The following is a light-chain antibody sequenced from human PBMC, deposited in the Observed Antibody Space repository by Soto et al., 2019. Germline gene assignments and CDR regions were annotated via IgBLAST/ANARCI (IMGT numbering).Light chain of an antibody. CDR1: SNDVGGYNY. CDR3: SSYTSSSTYV. J-gene: IGLJ1*01. Sequence: QSVLTQPASVSGSDGQSITISCTGTSNDVGGYNYVSWYQQHPGKAPKLMIYGVSIRPSGVSSRFSGSKSGNTASLTISGLQAEDEADYYCSSYTSSSTYVFGTGTKVTVL. V-gene: IGLV2-14*01. CDR2: GVS.